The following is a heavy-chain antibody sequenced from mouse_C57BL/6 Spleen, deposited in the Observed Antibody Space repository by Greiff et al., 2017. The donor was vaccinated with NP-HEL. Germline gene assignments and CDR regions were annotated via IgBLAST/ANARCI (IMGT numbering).Heavy chain of an antibody. CDR1: GYTFTSYG. J-gene: IGHJ4*01. V-gene: IGHV1-81*01. CDR3: ARLFEYAMDY. Sequence: QVQLKESGAELARPGASVKLSCKASGYTFTSYGISWVKQRTGQGLEWIGEIYPRSGNTYYNEKFKGKATLTADKSSSTAYMELRSLTSEDSAVYFCARLFEYAMDYWGQGTSVTVSS. CDR2: IYPRSGNT.